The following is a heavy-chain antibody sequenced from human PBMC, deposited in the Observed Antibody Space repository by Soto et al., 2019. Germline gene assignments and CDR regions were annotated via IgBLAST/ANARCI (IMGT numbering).Heavy chain of an antibody. Sequence: GSLRLSCTASGFSFSSNGMHWVRQAPGKGLEWVAVISYDGSNKYYADSVKGRIAISRDNSKNTLYLQMSSLRAEDTAVYYCAKGGSVSYPLDYWGQGTLVTVSS. CDR1: GFSFSSNG. V-gene: IGHV3-30*18. CDR3: AKGGSVSYPLDY. J-gene: IGHJ4*02. CDR2: ISYDGSNK. D-gene: IGHD1-26*01.